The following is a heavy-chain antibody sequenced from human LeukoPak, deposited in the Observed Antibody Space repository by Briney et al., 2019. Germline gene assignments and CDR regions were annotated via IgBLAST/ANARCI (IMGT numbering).Heavy chain of an antibody. CDR3: ARVGVDYSGNIIKYYFDY. CDR2: IYYSGTT. Sequence: PSETLSLTCTVSNGSISSYYWSWIRQPPGKGLEWIGYIYYSGTTNYNPSLRSRVIISVDTSENQFSLKLSPVIAADTAVYYCARVGVDYSGNIIKYYFDYWGQGTLVTVSS. V-gene: IGHV4-59*01. CDR1: NGSISSYY. J-gene: IGHJ4*02. D-gene: IGHD4-23*01.